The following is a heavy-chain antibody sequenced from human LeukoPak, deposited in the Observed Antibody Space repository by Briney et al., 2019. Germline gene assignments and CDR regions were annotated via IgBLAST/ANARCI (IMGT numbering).Heavy chain of an antibody. D-gene: IGHD3-22*01. CDR1: GFTFSSYW. Sequence: GGSLRLSCAASGFTFSSYWMTWVRQAPGKGLEWVANIKQDGSAKYYVDSLRGRFSISRDNVKNSLFLQMNSLSAEDTAVYYCASCHYDSSGYYSVPSHLDYWGQGTLVTVSS. V-gene: IGHV3-7*01. J-gene: IGHJ4*02. CDR3: ASCHYDSSGYYSVPSHLDY. CDR2: IKQDGSAK.